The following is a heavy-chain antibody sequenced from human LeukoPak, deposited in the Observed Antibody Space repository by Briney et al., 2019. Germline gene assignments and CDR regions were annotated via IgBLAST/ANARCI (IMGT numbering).Heavy chain of an antibody. D-gene: IGHD3-10*01. CDR3: ARPYYYGSGSFRGMDV. CDR1: GFTFDDYG. CDR2: ISSSSNYI. Sequence: GGSLRLSCAASGFTFDDYGMNWVRQAPGKGLEWVSSISSSSNYIYYADSVKGRFTLSRDNAKNSLYLQMNRLRAEDTAVYYCARPYYYGSGSFRGMDVWGQGTTVTVSS. V-gene: IGHV3-21*01. J-gene: IGHJ6*02.